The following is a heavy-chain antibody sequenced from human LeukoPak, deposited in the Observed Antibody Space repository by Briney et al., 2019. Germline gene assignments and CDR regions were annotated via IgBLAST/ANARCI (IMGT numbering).Heavy chain of an antibody. CDR1: GFTLSRDG. J-gene: IGHJ4*02. D-gene: IGHD5-12*01. CDR2: ILYDGTNK. Sequence: PGGSLRLSCAGCGFTLSRDGMYWVQWVAVILYDGTNKYYADSVRGRFTISRDNSKNTLYLQMNSLRAEDTAVYYCAKDLGLPYIVATLFDYWGQGTLVTVSS. CDR3: AKDLGLPYIVATLFDY. V-gene: IGHV3-30*18.